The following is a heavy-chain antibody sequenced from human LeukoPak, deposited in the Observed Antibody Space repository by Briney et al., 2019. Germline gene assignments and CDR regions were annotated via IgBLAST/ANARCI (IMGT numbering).Heavy chain of an antibody. V-gene: IGHV3-23*01. Sequence: GGSLRLSCAASGFTFSSYTMSWVRQAPGKGLEWVSTISNSDGNTDYADSVKGRFSVARAYSKNPLFLQMTSMRAEDKAVSYWAKDGGVWVSDHWGASWGRGTLVTVSS. J-gene: IGHJ5*02. CDR2: ISNSDGNT. CDR1: GFTFSSYT. D-gene: IGHD3-16*01. CDR3: AKDGGVWVSDHWGAS.